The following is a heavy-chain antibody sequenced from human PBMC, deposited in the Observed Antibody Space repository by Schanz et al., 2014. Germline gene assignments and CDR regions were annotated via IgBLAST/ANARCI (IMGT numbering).Heavy chain of an antibody. Sequence: VQLVESGGGLVKPGGSLRLSCAASGFTFSSYSMNWVRQAPGKGLEWVAAMSDDGSIKYYGDSVKGRFTISRDNSKNTLYLHMNTLKAEDTAVYYCAKDSTHIDIVLVPTAIDYWGQGTLVTVSS. CDR3: AKDSTHIDIVLVPTAIDY. J-gene: IGHJ4*02. CDR1: GFTFSSYS. CDR2: MSDDGSIK. V-gene: IGHV3-30*18. D-gene: IGHD2-2*01.